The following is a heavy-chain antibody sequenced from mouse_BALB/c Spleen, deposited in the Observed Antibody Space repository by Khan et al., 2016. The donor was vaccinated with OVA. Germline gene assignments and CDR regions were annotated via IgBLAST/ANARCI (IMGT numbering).Heavy chain of an antibody. CDR2: INTYTGEP. Sequence: QIQLVQSGPELKKPGETVKISCKASGYTFTNYGMNWVKQAPGKGLKWMGWINTYTGEPTYADDFKGRFAFSLETSASTAYLQINNLKNEDQATYFCARPPYFSYVMVYWGQGTSVTVSS. CDR3: ARPPYFSYVMVY. V-gene: IGHV9-1*02. D-gene: IGHD2-10*01. CDR1: GYTFTNYG. J-gene: IGHJ4*01.